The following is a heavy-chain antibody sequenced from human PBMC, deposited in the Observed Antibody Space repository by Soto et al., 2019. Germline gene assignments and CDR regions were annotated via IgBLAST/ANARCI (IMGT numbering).Heavy chain of an antibody. V-gene: IGHV3-23*01. CDR1: GFTFSSYA. D-gene: IGHD2-2*01. Sequence: EVQLLESGGGLVQPGGSLRLSCAASGFTFSSYAMSWVRQAPGKGLEWVSAISGSGGSTYYADSVKGRFTISRDNSKNALYLQMNSLRAEDTAVYYCAKVSHEYQLLLGRRSMGWFDPWGQGTLVTVSS. CDR2: ISGSGGST. CDR3: AKVSHEYQLLLGRRSMGWFDP. J-gene: IGHJ5*02.